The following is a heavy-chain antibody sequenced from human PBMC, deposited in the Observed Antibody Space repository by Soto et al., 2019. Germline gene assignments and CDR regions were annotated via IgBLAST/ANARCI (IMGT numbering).Heavy chain of an antibody. Sequence: GASVKVSCKASGGTFSSYAISWVRQAPGQGLEWMGGIIPIFGTANYAQKFQGRVTITADGSTSTAYMELSSLRSEDTAVYYCARDQNFHGDYSDYWGQGTLVTVSS. CDR3: ARDQNFHGDYSDY. D-gene: IGHD4-17*01. CDR1: GGTFSSYA. V-gene: IGHV1-69*13. J-gene: IGHJ4*02. CDR2: IIPIFGTA.